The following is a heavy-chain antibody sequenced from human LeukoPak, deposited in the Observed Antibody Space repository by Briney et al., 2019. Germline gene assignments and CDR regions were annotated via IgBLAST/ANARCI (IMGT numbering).Heavy chain of an antibody. Sequence: GGSLRLSCAASGFTFSSYAMSWVRQAPGKGLGWVSAISGSGGSTYYADSVKGRFTISRDNSKNTLYLQMNSLRAEDTAVYYCAKALSRLYYYYGMDVWGQGTTVTVSS. CDR2: ISGSGGST. CDR1: GFTFSSYA. CDR3: AKALSRLYYYYGMDV. J-gene: IGHJ6*02. V-gene: IGHV3-23*01.